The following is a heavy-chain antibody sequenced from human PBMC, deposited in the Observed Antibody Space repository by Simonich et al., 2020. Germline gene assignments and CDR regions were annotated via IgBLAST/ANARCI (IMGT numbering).Heavy chain of an antibody. Sequence: QVQLVQSGAEVKKPGASVKVSCKASGYTFTSYGISWVRQAPGQGLEWMGWNSAYNGNTNYSQKLQCRDTMTTYTATSTAYMELRSLRSDDTAVYYCARASRGTWWYYYFDYWGQGTLVTVSS. CDR1: GYTFTSYG. J-gene: IGHJ4*02. D-gene: IGHD2-15*01. V-gene: IGHV1-18*01. CDR2: NSAYNGNT. CDR3: ARASRGTWWYYYFDY.